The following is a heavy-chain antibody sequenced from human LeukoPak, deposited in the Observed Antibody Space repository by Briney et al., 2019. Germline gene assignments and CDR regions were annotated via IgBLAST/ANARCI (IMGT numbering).Heavy chain of an antibody. CDR1: GFTFDDYG. Sequence: GGSLRLSCAASGFTFDDYGMSWVRQAPGKGLEWVSGINWNGGSTGYTDSVKGRFTISRDNAKNSLYLQMNSLRAEDTALYYCARGSFLSGAPDFDYWGQGTLVTVSS. CDR2: INWNGGST. J-gene: IGHJ4*02. CDR3: ARGSFLSGAPDFDY. D-gene: IGHD3-3*01. V-gene: IGHV3-20*04.